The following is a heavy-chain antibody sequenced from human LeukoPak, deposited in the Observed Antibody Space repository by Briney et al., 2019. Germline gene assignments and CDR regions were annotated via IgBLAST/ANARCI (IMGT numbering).Heavy chain of an antibody. CDR1: GFTFSSYG. D-gene: IGHD4-17*01. J-gene: IGHJ4*02. Sequence: GGFLRLSCAASGFTFSSYGMHWVRQAPGKGLEWVAVIWYDGSNKYYGDSVKGRFTISRDNSKSTLYLQMNSLRAEDTAVYYCARVVYGDYGMDYWGQGTLVTVSS. CDR3: ARVVYGDYGMDY. V-gene: IGHV3-33*01. CDR2: IWYDGSNK.